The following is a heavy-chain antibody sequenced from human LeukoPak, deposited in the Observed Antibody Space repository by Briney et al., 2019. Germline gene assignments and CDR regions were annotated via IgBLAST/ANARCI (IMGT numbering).Heavy chain of an antibody. V-gene: IGHV4-34*01. CDR2: ISHSGST. CDR1: GGSFSGYY. Sequence: SETLSLTCAVYGGSFSGYYWSWIRQPPGKGLEWIGEISHSGSTNYNPSLKSRVTISVDTSKNQFSLKLSSVTAADTAVYYCARAGLNGDVDYWGQGTLVTVSS. D-gene: IGHD4-17*01. CDR3: ARAGLNGDVDY. J-gene: IGHJ4*02.